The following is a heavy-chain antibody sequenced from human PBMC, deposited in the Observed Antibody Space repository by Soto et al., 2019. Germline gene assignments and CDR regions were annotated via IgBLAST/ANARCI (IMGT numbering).Heavy chain of an antibody. V-gene: IGHV1-69*02. Sequence: SVKVSCKASGGTFSSYTISWVRHAPGQGLEWMGRIIPILGIANYAQKFQGRVTITADKSTSTAYMELSSLRSEDTAVYYCATTEGAGYSSSWYWFDPCGQGTLVTVSS. CDR2: IIPILGIA. CDR3: ATTEGAGYSSSWYWFDP. J-gene: IGHJ5*02. D-gene: IGHD6-13*01. CDR1: GGTFSSYT.